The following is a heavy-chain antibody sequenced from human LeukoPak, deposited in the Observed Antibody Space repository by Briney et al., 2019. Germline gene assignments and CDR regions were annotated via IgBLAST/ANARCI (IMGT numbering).Heavy chain of an antibody. CDR1: GGSISSYY. V-gene: IGHV4-4*07. Sequence: PSETLSLTCTVSGGSISSYYWSWIRQPAGKGLEWIGRIYTSGSTNYNPSLKSRVTMSVDTSKNQFSLKLSSVTAADTAVYYCARDHSYGDSTVGLYYYYYYMGVWGKGTTVTVSS. D-gene: IGHD4-17*01. J-gene: IGHJ6*03. CDR3: ARDHSYGDSTVGLYYYYYYMGV. CDR2: IYTSGST.